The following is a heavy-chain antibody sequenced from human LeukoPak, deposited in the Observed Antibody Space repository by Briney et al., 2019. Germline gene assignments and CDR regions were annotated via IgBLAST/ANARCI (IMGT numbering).Heavy chain of an antibody. V-gene: IGHV3-7*01. CDR1: GFTFSSCW. D-gene: IGHD4-23*01. CDR3: ARDQARWSAFDI. Sequence: GGSLRLSCAASGFTFSSCWMSWVRQAPGKGLEWVANIKQDGSEKYYVDSVKGRFTISRDNAKNSLYLQMNSLRADDTAVYYCARDQARWSAFDIWGQGTMVTVSS. J-gene: IGHJ3*02. CDR2: IKQDGSEK.